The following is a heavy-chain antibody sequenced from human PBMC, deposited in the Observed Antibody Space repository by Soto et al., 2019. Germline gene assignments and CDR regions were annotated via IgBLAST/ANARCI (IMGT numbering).Heavy chain of an antibody. V-gene: IGHV3-30-3*01. Sequence: QVQLVESGGGVVQPGRSLRLSCAASGFTFSSYAMHWVRQAPGKGLEWVAVISYDGSNKYYADSVKGRFTISRDNSKNTLYLQMNSLGAEDTAVYYCARVGIQLWLERGYYYYGMDVWGQGTTVTVSS. D-gene: IGHD5-18*01. CDR1: GFTFSSYA. J-gene: IGHJ6*02. CDR3: ARVGIQLWLERGYYYYGMDV. CDR2: ISYDGSNK.